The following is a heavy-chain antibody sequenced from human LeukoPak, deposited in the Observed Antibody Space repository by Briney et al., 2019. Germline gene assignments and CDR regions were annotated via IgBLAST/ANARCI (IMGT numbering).Heavy chain of an antibody. D-gene: IGHD3-22*01. Sequence: PSETLSLTCTGSDGSISTYHWSWIRPPPGRRLEWIGYTYYSGTTNYNPSLKSRVTISVDTSKKHFSLKLSSVTAADTAVYYCARVPYGRSGYYSYFFDYWGQGTLVTVSS. CDR1: DGSISTYH. CDR3: ARVPYGRSGYYSYFFDY. J-gene: IGHJ4*02. V-gene: IGHV4-59*01. CDR2: TYYSGTT.